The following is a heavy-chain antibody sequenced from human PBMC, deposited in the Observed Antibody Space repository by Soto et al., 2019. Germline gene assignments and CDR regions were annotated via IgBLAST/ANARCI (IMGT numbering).Heavy chain of an antibody. CDR3: ATAAGYDAYWFDP. CDR2: TIPILGIA. J-gene: IGHJ5*02. V-gene: IGHV1-69*02. D-gene: IGHD6-13*01. Sequence: SVKVSCKASGGTFSSYTISWVRQAPGQGLEWMGRTIPILGIANYAQKFQGRVTITADKSTSTAYMELSSLRSEDTAVYYCATAAGYDAYWFDPWGQGTLVTVSS. CDR1: GGTFSSYT.